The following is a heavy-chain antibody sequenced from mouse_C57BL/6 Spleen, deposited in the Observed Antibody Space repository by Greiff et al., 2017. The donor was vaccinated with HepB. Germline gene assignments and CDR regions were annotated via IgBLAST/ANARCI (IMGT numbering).Heavy chain of an antibody. J-gene: IGHJ1*03. CDR3: ARPDYYGSSYRYFDV. V-gene: IGHV1-59*01. Sequence: QVQLQQPGAELVRPGTSVKLSCKASGYTFTSYWMHWVKQRPGQGLEWIGVIDPSDSYTNYNQKFKGKATLTVDTSSSTAYMQLSSLTSEDSAVYYCARPDYYGSSYRYFDVWGTGTTVTVSS. CDR1: GYTFTSYW. CDR2: IDPSDSYT. D-gene: IGHD1-1*01.